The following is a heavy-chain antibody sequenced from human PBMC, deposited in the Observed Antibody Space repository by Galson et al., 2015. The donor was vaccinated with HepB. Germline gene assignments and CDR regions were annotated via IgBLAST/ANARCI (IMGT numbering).Heavy chain of an antibody. CDR1: GFTVSSNY. CDR3: ARAPTPYCSSTSCYTPWYYYGMDI. J-gene: IGHJ6*02. V-gene: IGHV3-53*01. D-gene: IGHD2-2*02. Sequence: SLRLSCAASGFTVSSNYMSWVRQAPGQGLEWVSVIYSGGSTYYADSVKGRFTISRDNSKNTLYLQMNSLRAEDTAVYYCARAPTPYCSSTSCYTPWYYYGMDIWGQGTTVTVSS. CDR2: IYSGGST.